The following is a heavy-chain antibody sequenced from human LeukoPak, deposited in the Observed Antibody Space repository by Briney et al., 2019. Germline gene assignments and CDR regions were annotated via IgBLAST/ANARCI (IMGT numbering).Heavy chain of an antibody. D-gene: IGHD3-22*01. J-gene: IGHJ4*02. CDR3: AITEDYYDSSGSDY. CDR1: GFTVSSNY. Sequence: GGSLRLSCAASGFTVSSNYMSWVRQAPGKGLERVSVIYSGGSTYYADSVKGRFTISGDNSKNTLYLQMNSLRAEDTAVYYCAITEDYYDSSGSDYWGQGTLVTVSS. CDR2: IYSGGST. V-gene: IGHV3-53*01.